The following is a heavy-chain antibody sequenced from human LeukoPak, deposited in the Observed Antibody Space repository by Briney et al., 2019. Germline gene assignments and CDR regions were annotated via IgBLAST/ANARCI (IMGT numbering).Heavy chain of an antibody. CDR1: GYTFTGYY. CDR2: VNCNTGGT. CDR3: TRYNFCGGDCYHLDS. D-gene: IGHD2-21*02. J-gene: IGHJ4*02. V-gene: IGHV1-2*02. Sequence: GASVKVSCKASGYTFTGYYIHWVRQAPGQGLEWMGWVNCNTGGTNYAQKFQGRVTMTRDTSITTAYMELSSLRSDDTAVYFCTRYNFCGGDCYHLDSWGQGTLVTVSS.